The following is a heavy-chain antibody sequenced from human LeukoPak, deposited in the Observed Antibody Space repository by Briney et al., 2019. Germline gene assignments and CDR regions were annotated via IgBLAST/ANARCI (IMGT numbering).Heavy chain of an antibody. CDR3: ARDPKIGYCSGGSCYSHRYFDY. D-gene: IGHD2-15*01. CDR2: INPNSGGT. V-gene: IGHV1-2*02. Sequence: ASVTVSCKASGYTFTGYYVHWVRQAPGQGLEWMGWINPNSGGTNYAQKFQGRVTMTRDTSISTAYMELRRLRSDDTAVYYCARDPKIGYCSGGSCYSHRYFDYWGQGTLVTVSS. CDR1: GYTFTGYY. J-gene: IGHJ4*02.